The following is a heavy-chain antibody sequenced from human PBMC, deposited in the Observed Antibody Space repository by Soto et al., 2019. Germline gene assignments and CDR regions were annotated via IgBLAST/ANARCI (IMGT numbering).Heavy chain of an antibody. J-gene: IGHJ4*02. CDR2: IWYDGSNK. CDR3: ARGRLLSVPIFDY. D-gene: IGHD6-25*01. V-gene: IGHV3-33*01. Sequence: SLRLSCAASGFTFSSYGMHWVRQAPGKGLEWVAVIWYDGSNKYYADSVKGRFTISRDNSKNTLYLQMNSLRAEDTAVYYCARGRLLSVPIFDYWGQGTLVTVSS. CDR1: GFTFSSYG.